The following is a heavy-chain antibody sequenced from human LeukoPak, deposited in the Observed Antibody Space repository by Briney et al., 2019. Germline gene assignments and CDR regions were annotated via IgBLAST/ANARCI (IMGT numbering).Heavy chain of an antibody. CDR2: ISYDESNE. CDR3: AKGGFLYSRSVIYFNQ. D-gene: IGHD2-21*01. CDR1: GLTFSGYG. V-gene: IGHV3-30*18. Sequence: GRSLRLSCAASGLTFSGYGMRWVRQAPGKGLGWVAVISYDESNELYAASVKGRFTISRDNSKNTVALQMNSLRTEDTAVYYCAKGGFLYSRSVIYFNQWGQGSLVIVSS. J-gene: IGHJ1*01.